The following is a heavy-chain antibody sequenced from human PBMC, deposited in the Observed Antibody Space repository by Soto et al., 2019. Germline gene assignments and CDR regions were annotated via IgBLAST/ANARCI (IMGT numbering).Heavy chain of an antibody. Sequence: SETLSLTCTVSGGSISSSSYYWGWIRQPPRKGLEWIGSIYYSGSTYYNPSLKSRVTISVDTSKNQFSLKLSSVTAADTAVYYCARRRSSSTWEYWGQGTLVTVSS. CDR2: IYYSGST. D-gene: IGHD2-2*01. V-gene: IGHV4-39*01. CDR1: GGSISSSSYY. J-gene: IGHJ4*02. CDR3: ARRRSSSTWEY.